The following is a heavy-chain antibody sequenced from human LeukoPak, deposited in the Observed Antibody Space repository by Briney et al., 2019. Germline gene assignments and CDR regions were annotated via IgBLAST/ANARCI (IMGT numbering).Heavy chain of an antibody. D-gene: IGHD3-9*01. J-gene: IGHJ4*02. Sequence: SETLSLTCTVSGASMSDYYWSWVRQPPGKGLEWVGYIYYTGSTNYNPSLKSRVTMSVDTSKNQISLKLSSVTAADSAVYYCVRRVRYFGQNDYWGQGTLVTVSS. V-gene: IGHV4-59*08. CDR2: IYYTGST. CDR1: GASMSDYY. CDR3: VRRVRYFGQNDY.